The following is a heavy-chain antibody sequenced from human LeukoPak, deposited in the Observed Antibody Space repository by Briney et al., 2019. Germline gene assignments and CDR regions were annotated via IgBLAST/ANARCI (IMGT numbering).Heavy chain of an antibody. V-gene: IGHV3-53*01. D-gene: IGHD6-19*01. J-gene: IGHJ4*02. CDR2: FDTGFGT. CDR1: GFTVSSNY. CDR3: ARSSGWWSLDY. Sequence: GGSLRLSCAASGFTVSSNYMSWVRQAPGRGLEWVSSFDTGFGTYYPDSLKGRFTISRDNSKNILFLQMNSLRAEDTAVYYCARSSGWWSLDYWGQGTLVTVSS.